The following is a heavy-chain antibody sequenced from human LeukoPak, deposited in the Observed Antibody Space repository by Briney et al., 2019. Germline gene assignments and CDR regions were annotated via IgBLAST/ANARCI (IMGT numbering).Heavy chain of an antibody. D-gene: IGHD3-10*01. J-gene: IGHJ4*02. CDR2: IYYSVST. Sequence: SETLSLTCTVSGGSISSCGYYWSWIRQHPGKGLEWLGYIYYSVSTYYNPSLKSRVTISVDTSKNQFSLKLSSVTAADTAVYYCARVRSGFYGSDIGGDYWGQGTLVTVSS. CDR1: GGSISSCGYY. CDR3: ARVRSGFYGSDIGGDY. V-gene: IGHV4-31*03.